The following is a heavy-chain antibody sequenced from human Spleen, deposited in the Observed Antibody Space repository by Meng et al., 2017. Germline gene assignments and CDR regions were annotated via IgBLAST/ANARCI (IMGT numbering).Heavy chain of an antibody. V-gene: IGHV4-31*03. D-gene: IGHD6-19*01. CDR2: IYYSGTT. Sequence: QVQLQESSPGRVKPSQTLSLTCTVSGDSISSGGYYWSWIRQHPGKGLEWIGFIYYSGTTSYNPSLKSRVSISVDTSKNQFSLKLRSVTAADTAVYYCARGSTGWSTDYDNWGQGTLVTVSS. CDR1: GDSISSGGYY. CDR3: ARGSTGWSTDYDN. J-gene: IGHJ4*02.